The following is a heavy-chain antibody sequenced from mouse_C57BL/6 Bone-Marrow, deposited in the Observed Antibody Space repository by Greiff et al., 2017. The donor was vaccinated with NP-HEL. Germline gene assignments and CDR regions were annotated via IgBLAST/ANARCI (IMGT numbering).Heavy chain of an antibody. D-gene: IGHD2-3*01. CDR1: GFSFNTYA. Sequence: EVQGVESGGGLVQPKGSLKLSCAASGFSFNTYAMNWVRQAPGKGLEWVARIRSKSNNSATYSADSLKDRFPISRDESETMLYLQMNYLTTEDTAMYYCVRQGYVGYYLDYWGQGTTLTVSS. J-gene: IGHJ2*01. CDR3: VRQGYVGYYLDY. V-gene: IGHV10-1*01. CDR2: IRSKSNNSAT.